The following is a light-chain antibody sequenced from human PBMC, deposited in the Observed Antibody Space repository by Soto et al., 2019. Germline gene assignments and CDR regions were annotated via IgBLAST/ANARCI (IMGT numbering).Light chain of an antibody. J-gene: IGKJ2*01. CDR2: KAS. Sequence: DIQMTQSPSALSASVGDRVTITCRASQSISRWLAWYQQKPGKAPTLLIYKASSLEGGVPSRFSGSGSGTEFTLTLSSLQLDDVATYYCRQYAGHYTFGQGNKLEI. CDR3: RQYAGHYT. V-gene: IGKV1-5*03. CDR1: QSISRW.